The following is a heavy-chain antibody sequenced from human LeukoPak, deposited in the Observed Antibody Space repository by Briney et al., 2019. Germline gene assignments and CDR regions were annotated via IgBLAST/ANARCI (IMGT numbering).Heavy chain of an antibody. CDR2: IYYSGST. CDR3: ARHVGNGPYYYYYYMDV. J-gene: IGHJ6*03. D-gene: IGHD2-8*01. Sequence: SETLSLTCTVSGGSISGSSYYWGWIRQPPGKGLEWIGSIYYSGSTYYNPSLKSRVTISVDTSKNQFSLKLSSVTAADTAVYYCARHVGNGPYYYYYYMDVWGKGTTVTVSS. V-gene: IGHV4-39*01. CDR1: GGSISGSSYY.